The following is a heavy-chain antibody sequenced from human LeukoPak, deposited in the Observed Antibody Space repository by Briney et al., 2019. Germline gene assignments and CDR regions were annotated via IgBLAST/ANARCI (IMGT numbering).Heavy chain of an antibody. V-gene: IGHV3-7*01. J-gene: IGHJ3*02. Sequence: PGGSLRLSCAASGFTFSSYWMSWVRQAPGKGLEWVANIKKDGSEKYYVDSVKGRFTISRDNAKNSLYLQMNRLRAEDTAMYYCARDTNLDDYGGRGAFDIWGQGTMVTVSS. CDR1: GFTFSSYW. CDR2: IKKDGSEK. CDR3: ARDTNLDDYGGRGAFDI. D-gene: IGHD4-23*01.